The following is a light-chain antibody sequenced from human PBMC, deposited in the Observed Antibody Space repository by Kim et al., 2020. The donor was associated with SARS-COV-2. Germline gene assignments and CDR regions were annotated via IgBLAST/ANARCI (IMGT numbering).Light chain of an antibody. CDR2: DNI. CDR1: SSDIGAYYD. CDR3: QSYDRSRSGSV. V-gene: IGLV1-40*01. Sequence: RDIIACTESSSDIGAYYDVQWYQQIPGRAPKILSYDNINRPSGVPDRISGSKSGTSASVVITGLRAEDEAVYYCQSYDRSRSGSVFGGGTQLTVL. J-gene: IGLJ3*02.